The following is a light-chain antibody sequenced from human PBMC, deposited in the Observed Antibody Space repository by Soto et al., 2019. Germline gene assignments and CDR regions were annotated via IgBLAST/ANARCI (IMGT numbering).Light chain of an antibody. CDR3: SSYAGSSVPVA. Sequence: QPVLTQPPSASGSPGQSVTLSCTGASSDVGGYNFVSWYQQHPGKAPKLMIYDVTKRPSGVPDRFSGSKSGNTASLTVSGLQADDEADYYCSSYAGSSVPVAFGGGTKVTVL. CDR1: SSDVGGYNF. V-gene: IGLV2-8*01. CDR2: DVT. J-gene: IGLJ2*01.